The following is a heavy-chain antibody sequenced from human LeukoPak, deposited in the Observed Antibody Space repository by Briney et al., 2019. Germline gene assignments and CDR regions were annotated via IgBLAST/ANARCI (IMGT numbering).Heavy chain of an antibody. V-gene: IGHV3-33*01. J-gene: IGHJ5*02. D-gene: IGHD6-19*01. CDR1: GFTFSSYG. CDR2: IWYDGSNK. CDR3: ARDHKAVAGTNVYSWFDP. Sequence: PGGSLRLSCAASGFTFSSYGMHWVRQAPGKGLEWVAVIWYDGSNKYYADSVKGRFTVSRDNSKNTLYLQMNSLRAEDTAVYYCARDHKAVAGTNVYSWFDPWGQGTLVTVSS.